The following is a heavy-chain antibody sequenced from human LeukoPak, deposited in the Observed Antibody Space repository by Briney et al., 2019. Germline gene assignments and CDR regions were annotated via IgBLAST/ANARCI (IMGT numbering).Heavy chain of an antibody. J-gene: IGHJ6*02. CDR1: GYTFSSFD. Sequence: GASVKVSCKASGYTFSSFDINWVRQAPGQGLEWMGIINPSGGSTSYAQKFQGRVTMTRDTSTSTVYMELSSLRSEDTAVYYCARGDDYYYYGMDVWGQGTTVTVSS. CDR2: INPSGGST. CDR3: ARGDDYYYYGMDV. V-gene: IGHV1-46*01.